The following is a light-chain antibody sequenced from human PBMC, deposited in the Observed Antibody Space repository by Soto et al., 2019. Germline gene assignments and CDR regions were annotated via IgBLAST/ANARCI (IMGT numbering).Light chain of an antibody. CDR1: SSDVGGYNF. Sequence: QSALTQPPSASGSPGQSVTISCTGTSSDVGGYNFVSWYRQHPGKAPKLMIYEVTKRPSGVPDRFSGSKSGKTASLTVSGLQAEDEADYYCSSYAGSNNRYVFGSGTKVT. CDR3: SSYAGSNNRYV. J-gene: IGLJ1*01. V-gene: IGLV2-8*01. CDR2: EVT.